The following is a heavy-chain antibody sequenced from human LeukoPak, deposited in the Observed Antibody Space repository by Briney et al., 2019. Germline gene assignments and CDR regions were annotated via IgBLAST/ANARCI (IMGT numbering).Heavy chain of an antibody. CDR1: GGSISSSSYY. CDR2: IYYSGST. D-gene: IGHD3-3*01. Sequence: NPSETLSLTCTVSGGSISSSSYYWGWIRQPPGKGLEWIGSIYYSGSTYYNPSLKSRVTISVDTSKNQFSLKLSSVTAADTAVNYCARHLRFLEFDYWGQGTLVTVSS. V-gene: IGHV4-39*01. J-gene: IGHJ4*02. CDR3: ARHLRFLEFDY.